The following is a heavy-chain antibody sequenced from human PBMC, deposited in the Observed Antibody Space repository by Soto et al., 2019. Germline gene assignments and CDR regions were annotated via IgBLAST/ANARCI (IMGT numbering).Heavy chain of an antibody. V-gene: IGHV4-4*02. Sequence: QVQLQESGPGLVKPSGTLSLTCAVSGGSISSSNWWNWVRQPPGKGLEWIGELYHSGSTNYNPSLKSRVTISVDKAKNQFSLKLSSVTAADTAVYYCARDKARYYYGSGSSTLFHYWGQGTLVTVSS. CDR2: LYHSGST. J-gene: IGHJ4*02. CDR1: GGSISSSNW. CDR3: ARDKARYYYGSGSSTLFHY. D-gene: IGHD3-10*01.